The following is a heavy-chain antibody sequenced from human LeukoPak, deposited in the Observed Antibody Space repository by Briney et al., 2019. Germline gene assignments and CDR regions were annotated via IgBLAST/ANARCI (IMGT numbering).Heavy chain of an antibody. Sequence: SETLSLTCAVYGGSFSGYYWSWIRQPPGKGLEWIGEINHGGSTNYNPSLKSRVTISVDTSKNQFSLKLSSVTAADTAVYYCARAAYGDIVVVPAARGYYFDYWGQGTLVTVSS. D-gene: IGHD2-2*01. CDR3: ARAAYGDIVVVPAARGYYFDY. CDR1: GGSFSGYY. J-gene: IGHJ4*02. V-gene: IGHV4-34*01. CDR2: INHGGST.